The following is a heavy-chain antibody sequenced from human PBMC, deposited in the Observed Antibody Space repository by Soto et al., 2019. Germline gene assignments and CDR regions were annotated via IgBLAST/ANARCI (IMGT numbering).Heavy chain of an antibody. Sequence: GGSLRLSCAASGLTFSSYWMHWVRQAPGMGLVWVSRSNSDGSSTSYADSVKGRFTISRDNAKNTLYLQMNSLRAEDTAVYYCARAIGYYGMDVWGQGTTVTAS. CDR1: GLTFSSYW. CDR3: ARAIGYYGMDV. D-gene: IGHD3-22*01. V-gene: IGHV3-74*01. J-gene: IGHJ6*02. CDR2: SNSDGSST.